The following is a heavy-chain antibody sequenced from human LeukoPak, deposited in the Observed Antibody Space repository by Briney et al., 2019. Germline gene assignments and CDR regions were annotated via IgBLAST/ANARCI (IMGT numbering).Heavy chain of an antibody. J-gene: IGHJ5*02. CDR2: INPNTGGT. CDR3: ARQRVAAAGPNWFDP. D-gene: IGHD6-13*01. Sequence: ASLKVSCKASGYTFTGSYMHWVRQAPGQGLEWMGWINPNTGGTNYAQQFQGRVTMTRDTSISTAYMELSRPKSDDTAVYYCARQRVAAAGPNWFDPWGQGTLVTVSS. V-gene: IGHV1-2*02. CDR1: GYTFTGSY.